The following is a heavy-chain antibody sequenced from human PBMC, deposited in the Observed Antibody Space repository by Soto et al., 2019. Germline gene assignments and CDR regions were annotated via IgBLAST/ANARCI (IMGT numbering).Heavy chain of an antibody. V-gene: IGHV4-39*01. J-gene: IGHJ4*02. CDR3: ARRTVNIRTFYCGFKAHCFEY. CDR1: GDSMSSSDYY. Sequence: SETLSLTCAVSGDSMSSSDYYWGWIRQPPGKGLEWIGSIYYSGSTYYNPSLQSRVAISVDTSKNQFSLKLKSVTAADTAIYYCARRTVNIRTFYCGFKAHCFEYWGQGAPVTVSS. CDR2: IYYSGST. D-gene: IGHD3-9*01.